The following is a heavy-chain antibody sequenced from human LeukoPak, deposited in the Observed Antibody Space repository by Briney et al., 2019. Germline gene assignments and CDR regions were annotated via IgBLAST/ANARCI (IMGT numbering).Heavy chain of an antibody. J-gene: IGHJ4*02. D-gene: IGHD3-9*01. Sequence: ASVKLSCKASGRTFSSYAISWVRQAPGQGLECMGGILPIFGTANYAQKFQGRVTITTDESTSTAYMELSSLRSEDTAVYYCARDQYRNDILTGYGGHLGYWGQGTLVTVSS. CDR2: ILPIFGTA. CDR3: ARDQYRNDILTGYGGHLGY. CDR1: GRTFSSYA. V-gene: IGHV1-69*05.